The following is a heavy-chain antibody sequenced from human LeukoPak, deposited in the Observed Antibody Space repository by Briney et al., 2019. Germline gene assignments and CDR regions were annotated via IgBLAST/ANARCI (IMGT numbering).Heavy chain of an antibody. CDR3: AKESTGSSPDY. CDR1: GFTFSNYA. J-gene: IGHJ4*02. V-gene: IGHV3-23*01. D-gene: IGHD1-26*01. CDR2: ITGSGDDA. Sequence: SGGSLRLSCAASGFTFSNYAMHWVRQAPGKGLEWVSAITGSGDDAYYADSVHGRFTMSRDNSKSTLYLQMNSLRVEDTALYYCAKESTGSSPDYWGQGTLVTVSS.